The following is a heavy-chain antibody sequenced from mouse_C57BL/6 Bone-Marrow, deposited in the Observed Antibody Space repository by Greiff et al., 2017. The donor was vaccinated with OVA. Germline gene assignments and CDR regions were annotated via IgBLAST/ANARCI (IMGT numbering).Heavy chain of an antibody. CDR1: GFTFSSYA. V-gene: IGHV5-4*01. Sequence: EVQVVESGGGLVKPGGSLKLSCAASGFTFSSYAMSWVRQTPEQRLEWVATISAGGSYTYYPDNVKGRFTISRDNAKNNLYLQMSHLKSEDTAMYYCARDGDYGPFDYWGQGTTLTVSS. D-gene: IGHD2-4*01. CDR2: ISAGGSYT. CDR3: ARDGDYGPFDY. J-gene: IGHJ2*01.